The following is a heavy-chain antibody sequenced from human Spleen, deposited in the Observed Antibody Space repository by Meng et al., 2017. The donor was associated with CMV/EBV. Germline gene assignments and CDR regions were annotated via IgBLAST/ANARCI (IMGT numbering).Heavy chain of an antibody. Sequence: ASVKVSCKASGLLFIDYYMHWVRQAPGKGLEWMGWINPKSGGTYSAQKFQGRVTLTRDTSINTGYMELTRLTSDDTAVYYCARDNNWGPDYWGQGTLVTVSS. CDR2: INPKSGGT. CDR1: GLLFIDYY. CDR3: ARDNNWGPDY. D-gene: IGHD7-27*01. J-gene: IGHJ4*02. V-gene: IGHV1-2*02.